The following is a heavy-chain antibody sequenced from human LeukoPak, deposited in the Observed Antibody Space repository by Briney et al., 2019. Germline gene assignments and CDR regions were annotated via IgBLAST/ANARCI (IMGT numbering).Heavy chain of an antibody. CDR3: ARSPSYDSSGYRLYFFDS. CDR2: IYYSGST. D-gene: IGHD3-22*01. CDR1: GGPLCSYY. J-gene: IGHJ4*02. Sequence: PSETLSLTCTVSGGPLCSYYWNCIPQPPGEGLGWVGYIYYSGSTNYNTPLKSRVTISVDTSKTQFSLKLSCVTAAYTAVYCCARSPSYDSSGYRLYFFDSWGQGVLCTVSS. V-gene: IGHV4-59*01.